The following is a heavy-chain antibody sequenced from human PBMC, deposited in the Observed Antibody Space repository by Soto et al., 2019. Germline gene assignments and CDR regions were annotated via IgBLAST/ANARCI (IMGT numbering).Heavy chain of an antibody. CDR2: MSASGSTT. CDR1: GFTFSNYA. J-gene: IGHJ4*02. V-gene: IGHV3-23*01. Sequence: PGGSLRLSCAVSGFTFSNYAMTWVRQAPGKGLEWVSVMSASGSTTHFADSVKGRFIISRDNSKNTLYLQMNSLRDDDTVVYYCVRGGYCDTPSCTKRFDFWGQGALVTVSS. CDR3: VRGGYCDTPSCTKRFDF. D-gene: IGHD2-15*01.